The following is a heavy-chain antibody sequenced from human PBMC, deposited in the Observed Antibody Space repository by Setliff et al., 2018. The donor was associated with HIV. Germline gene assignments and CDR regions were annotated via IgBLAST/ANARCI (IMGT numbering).Heavy chain of an antibody. CDR2: IIAILGIP. J-gene: IGHJ5*02. D-gene: IGHD2-2*01. Sequence: GASVKVSCKASRGTFTSYAFSWVRQAPGQGLEWMGGIIAILGIPSYAQKFQGRVTITADESTSTAYMELSGLGSEDTAVYYCARDFGGYCSSMSCPGLFDPWGQGTLVTVSS. CDR3: ARDFGGYCSSMSCPGLFDP. V-gene: IGHV1-69*10. CDR1: RGTFTSYA.